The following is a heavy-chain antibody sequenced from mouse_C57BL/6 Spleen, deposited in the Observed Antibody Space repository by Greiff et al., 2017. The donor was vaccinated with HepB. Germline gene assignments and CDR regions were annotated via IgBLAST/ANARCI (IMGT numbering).Heavy chain of an antibody. V-gene: IGHV1-80*01. Sequence: QVQLKESGAELVKPGASVKISCKASGYAFSSYWMNWVKQRPGKGLEWIGQIYPGDGDTNYNGKFKGKATLTADKSSSTAYMQLSSLTSEDSAVYFCAREEEYYFDYWGQGTTLTVSS. CDR2: IYPGDGDT. J-gene: IGHJ2*01. CDR3: AREEEYYFDY. CDR1: GYAFSSYW.